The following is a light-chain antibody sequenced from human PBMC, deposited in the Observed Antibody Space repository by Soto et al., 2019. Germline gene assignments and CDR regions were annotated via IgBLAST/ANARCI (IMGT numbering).Light chain of an antibody. J-gene: IGKJ2*01. CDR3: QQSNNWPPYT. Sequence: EIVMTQSPATLSVSPGERATLSCRASQSVSTNLAWYQQKSGQAPRLLIYGASTRAAGIPARFSGSGSGTEFTLTIRSLQSEDFAVYYCQQSNNWPPYTFGQGTKLEIK. CDR2: GAS. V-gene: IGKV3-15*01. CDR1: QSVSTN.